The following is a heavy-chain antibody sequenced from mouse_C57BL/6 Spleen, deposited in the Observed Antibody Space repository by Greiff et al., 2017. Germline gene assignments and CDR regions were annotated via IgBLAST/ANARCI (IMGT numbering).Heavy chain of an antibody. CDR3: ARMGSSSYAMDY. CDR2: ISSGSSTI. Sequence: EVKLQESGGGLVKPGGSLKLSCAASGFTFSDYGMHWVRQAPEKGLEWVAYISSGSSTIYYAETVKGRFTISKDNARNTLFLQITSLRSEDTAMYYCARMGSSSYAMDYWGQGTSVTVSS. D-gene: IGHD1-1*01. J-gene: IGHJ4*01. CDR1: GFTFSDYG. V-gene: IGHV5-17*01.